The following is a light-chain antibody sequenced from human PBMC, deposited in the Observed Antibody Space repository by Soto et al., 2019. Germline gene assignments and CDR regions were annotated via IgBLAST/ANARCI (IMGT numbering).Light chain of an antibody. CDR2: EVS. J-gene: IGLJ2*01. Sequence: QSALTQPASVSGSPGQSITISCTGTNSDVGTYNYVSWYQQLPGKAPKFVVYEVSDRPSGVSDRFSGSKSGNTASLTISGLQAEDEADYYCSSYTTSSTLVFGGGTKLTVL. CDR1: NSDVGTYNY. CDR3: SSYTTSSTLV. V-gene: IGLV2-14*01.